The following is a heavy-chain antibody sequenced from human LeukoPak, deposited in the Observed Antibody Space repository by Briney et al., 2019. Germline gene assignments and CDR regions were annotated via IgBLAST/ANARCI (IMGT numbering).Heavy chain of an antibody. V-gene: IGHV4-39*07. J-gene: IGHJ6*03. CDR3: ARAGIAVADVYRRYYYYMDV. CDR2: IYYSGST. CDR1: GGSISSSSYY. Sequence: SETLSLTCTVSGGSISSSSYYWGWIRQPPGKGLEWIGSIYYSGSTYYNPSLKSRVTISVDTSKNQFSLKLSSVTAADTAVYYCARAGIAVADVYRRYYYYMDVWGKGTTVTISS. D-gene: IGHD6-19*01.